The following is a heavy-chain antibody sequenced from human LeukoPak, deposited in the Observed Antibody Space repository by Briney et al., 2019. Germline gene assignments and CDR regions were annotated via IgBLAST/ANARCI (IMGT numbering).Heavy chain of an antibody. CDR2: IYYTGTT. V-gene: IGHV4-31*03. J-gene: IGHJ3*01. CDR3: ARLRWNEVMAFDF. CDR1: GGSINVGGCF. Sequence: SQTLSLTCTVSGGSINVGGCFWSWIRQHPGNGLESIGRIYYTGTTYYNPSLKSRLSISLDTSTNQFSLKLNSVTAADTAVYFCARLRWNEVMAFDFWGQGTLVTVSS. D-gene: IGHD1-1*01.